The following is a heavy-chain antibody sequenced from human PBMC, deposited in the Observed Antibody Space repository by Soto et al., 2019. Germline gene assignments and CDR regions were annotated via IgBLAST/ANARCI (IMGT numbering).Heavy chain of an antibody. V-gene: IGHV4-39*01. CDR3: ARSSSSSGVWYFDY. CDR2: IYYSGST. Sequence: PSETLSLTCTVSGGSISSSSYYWGWIRQPPGKGLEWIGSIYYSGSTYYNPSLKSRVTISVDTSKNQFSLKLSSVTAADTAVYYCARSSSSSGVWYFDYWGQGTLVTGSS. J-gene: IGHJ4*02. D-gene: IGHD6-6*01. CDR1: GGSISSSSYY.